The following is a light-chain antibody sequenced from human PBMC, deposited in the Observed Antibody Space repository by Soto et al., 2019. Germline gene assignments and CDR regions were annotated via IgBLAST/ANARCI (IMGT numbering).Light chain of an antibody. V-gene: IGKV3-20*01. CDR2: AAS. J-gene: IGKJ2*01. CDR3: QHYGWSPQ. Sequence: EIVLTQSPGTLSLSPGERATLSCRASQSVNSAHLAWYQQRPGQTPRLLIYAASSRATGTPDRFSGGGTGTDFTLTISRLEREDFAMYYCQHYGWSPQFGQGTKLEIK. CDR1: QSVNSAH.